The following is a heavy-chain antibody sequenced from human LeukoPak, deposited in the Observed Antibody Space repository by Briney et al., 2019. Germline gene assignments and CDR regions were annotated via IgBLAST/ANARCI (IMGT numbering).Heavy chain of an antibody. Sequence: PSETLPLTCTVSGGSISSYYWSWIRQPAGKGLEWIGRIYTSGSTNYNPSLKSRVTMSVDTSKNQFSLKLSSVTAADTAVYYCARDGAHYDSSGYANWFDPWGQGTLVTVSS. J-gene: IGHJ5*02. V-gene: IGHV4-4*07. D-gene: IGHD3-22*01. CDR1: GGSISSYY. CDR3: ARDGAHYDSSGYANWFDP. CDR2: IYTSGST.